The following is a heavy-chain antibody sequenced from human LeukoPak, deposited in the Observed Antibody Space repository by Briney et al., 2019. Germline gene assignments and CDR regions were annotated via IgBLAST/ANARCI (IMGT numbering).Heavy chain of an antibody. V-gene: IGHV3-74*01. J-gene: IGHJ4*02. CDR2: INSDGSST. D-gene: IGHD3-9*01. CDR3: ARAYYDILTGPDY. Sequence: GGSLRLSCAASGFTFSSYWMRWVRHAPGKGLVWVSRINSDGSSTSYADSVKGRFTISRDNAKNTLYLQMNSLRAEDTAVYYCARAYYDILTGPDYWGQGTLVTVSS. CDR1: GFTFSSYW.